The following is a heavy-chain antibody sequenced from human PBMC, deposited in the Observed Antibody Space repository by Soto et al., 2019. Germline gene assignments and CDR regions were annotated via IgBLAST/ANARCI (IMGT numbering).Heavy chain of an antibody. CDR2: ITYDGSST. Sequence: QVQMVESGGGVVQPGTSLRLSCVVTGLTFSGYGMHWVRQAPGKGLEWVADITYDGSSTYYADAVKGRFTVSRDNSKNLLYLQMTSLRGDDTAMYYCAKDQTGRGWRTLDSWGQGTLVIVSS. J-gene: IGHJ4*02. CDR3: AKDQTGRGWRTLDS. V-gene: IGHV3-30*18. D-gene: IGHD3-10*01. CDR1: GLTFSGYG.